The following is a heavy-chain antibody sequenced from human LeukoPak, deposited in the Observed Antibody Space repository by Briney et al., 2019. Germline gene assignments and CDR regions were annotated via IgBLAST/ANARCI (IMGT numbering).Heavy chain of an antibody. Sequence: PSETLSLTCTVSGDSFSYFYWSWIRQPPGKGLEWIEYIYNSGSTNYNPSLKSRVTISLDTSKNQFSLKLSSVTAADTAVYYCARGVVAAAGRTFDFWGQGTLVTVSS. CDR2: IYNSGST. CDR1: GDSFSYFY. V-gene: IGHV4-59*01. D-gene: IGHD6-13*01. CDR3: ARGVVAAAGRTFDF. J-gene: IGHJ4*02.